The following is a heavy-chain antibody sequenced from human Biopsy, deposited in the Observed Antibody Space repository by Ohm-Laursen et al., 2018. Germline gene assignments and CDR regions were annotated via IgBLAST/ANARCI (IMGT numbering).Heavy chain of an antibody. CDR2: ASYSGYT. CDR3: ARLGNFWNAEDGLDL. D-gene: IGHD3-3*01. Sequence: GTLSLTCTVSDDSIRNFYWTWIRQPPGQGLEWIGHASYSGYTNYNPSLKSRVTISVDTPKNHFSLNLSSVTAADTAVYSCARLGNFWNAEDGLDLWGLGTMVTVSS. J-gene: IGHJ3*01. V-gene: IGHV4-59*08. CDR1: DDSIRNFY.